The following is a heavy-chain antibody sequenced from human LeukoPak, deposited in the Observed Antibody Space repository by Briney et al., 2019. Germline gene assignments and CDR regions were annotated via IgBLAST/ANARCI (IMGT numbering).Heavy chain of an antibody. CDR3: TADMPTSSRASDY. D-gene: IGHD1-26*01. CDR2: IKSKTDGGTT. V-gene: IGHV3-15*01. J-gene: IGHJ4*02. Sequence: PGGSLRLSCAASGFTFSDAWMSWARQAPGMGLEWVGRIKSKTDGGTTDYAAPVKGRFTISRDDSKTTLYLQINSLRTDDTAVYYCTADMPTSSRASDYWGQGTLVTVSS. CDR1: GFTFSDAW.